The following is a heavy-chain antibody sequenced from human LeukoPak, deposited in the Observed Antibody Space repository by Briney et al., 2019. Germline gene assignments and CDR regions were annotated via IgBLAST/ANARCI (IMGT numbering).Heavy chain of an antibody. D-gene: IGHD5-18*01. J-gene: IGHJ3*02. CDR3: ARDPKGGFSYGWGAFDI. V-gene: IGHV3-30*04. CDR1: GLTFSSCA. Sequence: GGSLRLSCAASGLTFSSCAMHWVRQAPGKGLEWVAVISYDGNNKYYADSVKGRFIISRDNSKNTLYLQMSSLRAEDTAVYFCARDPKGGFSYGWGAFDIWGQGTMVTVSS. CDR2: ISYDGNNK.